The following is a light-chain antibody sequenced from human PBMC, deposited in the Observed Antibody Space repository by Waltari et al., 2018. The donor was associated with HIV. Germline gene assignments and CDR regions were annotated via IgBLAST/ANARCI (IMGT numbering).Light chain of an antibody. CDR2: SNN. J-gene: IGLJ2*01. CDR3: AAWDDSLNGVI. V-gene: IGLV1-44*01. Sequence: QSVLTQPPPASGTPGQRVTMSCSGSSSTNGSNTVNWYQQLPGTAPKLLMYSNNQRPSGVPDRFSGSKSGTSASLAISGLQSEDEADYYCAAWDDSLNGVIFGGGTKLTVL. CDR1: SSTNGSNT.